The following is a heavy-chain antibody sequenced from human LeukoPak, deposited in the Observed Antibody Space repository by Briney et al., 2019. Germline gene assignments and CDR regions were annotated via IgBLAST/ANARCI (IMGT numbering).Heavy chain of an antibody. D-gene: IGHD6-13*01. CDR1: GFTFSSYW. CDR3: ARDPRIAAAGTADY. V-gene: IGHV3-7*05. CDR2: IKQDGSEK. J-gene: IGHJ4*02. Sequence: PGGSLRLSCAASGFTFSSYWMSWVRQAPGKGLEWVANIKQDGSEKYYVDSVKGRFTITRDNAKNSLYLQMNSLRAEGTAVYYCARDPRIAAAGTADYWGQGTLVTVSS.